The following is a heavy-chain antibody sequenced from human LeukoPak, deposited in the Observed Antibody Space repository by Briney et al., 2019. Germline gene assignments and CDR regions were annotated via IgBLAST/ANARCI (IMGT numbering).Heavy chain of an antibody. CDR3: AREQYGSGSSPYYYGMDV. V-gene: IGHV1-2*02. D-gene: IGHD3-10*01. CDR2: INPNSGGT. Sequence: GASVKVSCKPSVYTFTNYYMHWVRQAPGQGLEWMGWINPNSGGTNYAQKFQGRVTMTRDTSISTAYMELSRLRSDDTAVYYCAREQYGSGSSPYYYGMDVWGQGTTVTVSS. J-gene: IGHJ6*02. CDR1: VYTFTNYY.